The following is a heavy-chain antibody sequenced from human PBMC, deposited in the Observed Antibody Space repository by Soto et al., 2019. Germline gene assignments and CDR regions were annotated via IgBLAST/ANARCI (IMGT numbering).Heavy chain of an antibody. CDR2: INIYGDTT. CDR1: RSALHIPW. CDR3: TIDWLAYYGSVNYYPRCKS. J-gene: IGHJ4*02. Sequence: GCMSLASVTSRSALHIPWMALASQLQGKGLVLVARINIYGDTTTSANSVKGRFSISRDNTKNKLCLQMNGMRDDDTAVYYCTIDWLAYYGSVNYYPRCKSWGQGALV. V-gene: IGHV3-74*01. D-gene: IGHD3-10*01.